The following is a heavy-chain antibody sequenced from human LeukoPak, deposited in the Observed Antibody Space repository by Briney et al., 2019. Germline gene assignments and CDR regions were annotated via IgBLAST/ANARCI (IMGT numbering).Heavy chain of an antibody. CDR2: TYYRSKWYN. CDR3: ARTRGVIWSYYYYGMDV. CDR1: GDSVSSNSAA. J-gene: IGHJ6*02. V-gene: IGHV6-1*01. Sequence: SQTLSLTCAISGDSVSSNSAAWNWIRQSPSRGLEWLGRTYYRSKWYNDYAVSVKSRITINPDTSKNQFSLQLNSVTPEDTAVYYCARTRGVIWSYYYYGMDVWGQGTTVTVSS. D-gene: IGHD3-10*01.